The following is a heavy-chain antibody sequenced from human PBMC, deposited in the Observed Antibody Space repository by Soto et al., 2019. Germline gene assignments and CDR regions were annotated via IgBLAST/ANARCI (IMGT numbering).Heavy chain of an antibody. D-gene: IGHD2-21*01. Sequence: SETLSLTCTVSGGSISSYYWSWIRQPPGKGLEWIGYIYYSGSTNYNPSLKSRGTISVDTSKNQFSLKLSSVTAADTAVYYCARQDCGGDCYSDYYYYMDVWGKGTTVTVSS. J-gene: IGHJ6*03. CDR3: ARQDCGGDCYSDYYYYMDV. V-gene: IGHV4-59*08. CDR1: GGSISSYY. CDR2: IYYSGST.